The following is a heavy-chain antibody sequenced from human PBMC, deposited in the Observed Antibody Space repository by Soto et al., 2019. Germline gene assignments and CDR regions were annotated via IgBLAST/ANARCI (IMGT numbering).Heavy chain of an antibody. CDR1: GGSIPSSNW. CDR3: AVILLYSGSYSFDD. Sequence: QVQLQESGPGLVKPSGTLSLTCAVSGGSIPSSNWWSWVRQPPGKGLEWIGEIYQSGSTNSNPSLKSRVTISVYKCKNQFSLKLSSVTAADTAVYYCAVILLYSGSYSFDDWRQGPLVAVSS. J-gene: IGHJ5*02. CDR2: IYQSGST. V-gene: IGHV4-4*02. D-gene: IGHD1-26*01.